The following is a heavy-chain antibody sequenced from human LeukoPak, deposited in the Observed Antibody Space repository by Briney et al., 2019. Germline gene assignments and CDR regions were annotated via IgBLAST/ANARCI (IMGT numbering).Heavy chain of an antibody. V-gene: IGHV3-48*03. Sequence: GGSLRLSCAASGFTFSSYEMNWVRQAPGKGLEWVSYISSSGSTIYYADSVKGRFTISRDNAKNSLYLQMNSLKTEDTAVYYCVAYLYGAPSVGGQGTLVTVSS. CDR2: ISSSGSTI. J-gene: IGHJ4*02. CDR3: VAYLYGAPSV. D-gene: IGHD4-17*01. CDR1: GFTFSSYE.